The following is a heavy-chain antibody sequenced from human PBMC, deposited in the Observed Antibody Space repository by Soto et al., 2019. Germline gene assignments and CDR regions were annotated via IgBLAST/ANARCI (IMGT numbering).Heavy chain of an antibody. CDR3: ATSKKRVLLWFGELLGAFDI. CDR1: GYTLTELS. Sequence: ASVKVSCKVSGYTLTELSMHWVRQAPGKGLEWMGGFDPEDGETIYAQKFQGRVTITEDTSTDTAYMELSSLRSEDTAVYYCATSKKRVLLWFGELLGAFDIWGQGTMVTVSS. J-gene: IGHJ3*02. D-gene: IGHD3-10*01. CDR2: FDPEDGET. V-gene: IGHV1-24*01.